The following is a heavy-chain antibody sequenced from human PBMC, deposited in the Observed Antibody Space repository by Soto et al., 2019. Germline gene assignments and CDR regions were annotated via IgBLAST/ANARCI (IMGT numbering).Heavy chain of an antibody. J-gene: IGHJ4*02. CDR2: IKQDGSAK. CDR3: AKGAGWLNDY. D-gene: IGHD5-12*01. V-gene: IGHV3-7*04. Sequence: WVSRTLASSAGGFPWSRSWMSLVRQAPGKGLEWVANIKQDGSAKYYVDFVKGRFTISRDNAKNSLYLQMNSLRAEDTAVYYCAKGAGWLNDYWGQGTLVTVSS. CDR1: GFPWSRSW.